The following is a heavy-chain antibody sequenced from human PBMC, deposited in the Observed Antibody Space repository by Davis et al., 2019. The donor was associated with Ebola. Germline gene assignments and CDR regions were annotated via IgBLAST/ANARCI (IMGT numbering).Heavy chain of an antibody. CDR3: AKGTPWIQLWFVAGYGMDV. CDR1: GFTFDNYA. Sequence: SLKISCAASGFTFDNYALHWVRQAPGKGLEWVSGINWNGASVAYADSVRGRFTISRDNAKNSLYLQMNSLRAEDTALYYCAKGTPWIQLWFVAGYGMDVWGKGTTVTVSS. J-gene: IGHJ6*04. V-gene: IGHV3-9*01. CDR2: INWNGASV. D-gene: IGHD5-18*01.